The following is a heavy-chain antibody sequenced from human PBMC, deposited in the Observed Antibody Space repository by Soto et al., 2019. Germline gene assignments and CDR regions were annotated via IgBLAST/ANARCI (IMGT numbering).Heavy chain of an antibody. J-gene: IGHJ5*02. CDR2: FDPEDGET. CDR1: GYTLTELS. V-gene: IGHV1-24*01. CDR3: ATDYIHGIAARPAWFDP. Sequence: ASVKVSCKVSGYTLTELSMHWVRQAPGKGLEWMGGFDPEDGETIYAQKFQGRVTMTEDTSTDTAYMELSSLRSEDTAVYYCATDYIHGIAARPAWFDPWGQGTLVTVSS. D-gene: IGHD6-6*01.